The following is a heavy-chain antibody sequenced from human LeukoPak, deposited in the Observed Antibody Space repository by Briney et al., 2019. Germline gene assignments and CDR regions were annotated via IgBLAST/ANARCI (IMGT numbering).Heavy chain of an antibody. J-gene: IGHJ4*02. D-gene: IGHD4-17*01. CDR1: GVSFDDYY. CDR3: TRMTTGHDY. V-gene: IGHV4-34*01. Sequence: SDTLSLTCAVSGVSFDDYYWSWVRQTPGKGLEWIGEINHSGYTNDSPSLKSRVTLSIDTSRKQFSLNLRSVTVADAGIYYCTRMTTGHDYWGQGTLVTVSS. CDR2: INHSGYT.